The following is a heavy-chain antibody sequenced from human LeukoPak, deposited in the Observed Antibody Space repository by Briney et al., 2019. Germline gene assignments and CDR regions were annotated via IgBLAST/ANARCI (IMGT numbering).Heavy chain of an antibody. CDR1: GYTFTSYY. J-gene: IGHJ4*02. V-gene: IGHV1-46*01. CDR3: AKYGYSPYFDQ. D-gene: IGHD2-15*01. CDR2: INPGGGST. Sequence: ASVKVSCKASGYTFTSYYMHWVRQAPGQGLEWMGIINPGGGSTSNAQKFQGRVTTTRDMSTSTVHMELSSLRSEDTVVYYCAKYGYSPYFDQWGQGTLVTVSS.